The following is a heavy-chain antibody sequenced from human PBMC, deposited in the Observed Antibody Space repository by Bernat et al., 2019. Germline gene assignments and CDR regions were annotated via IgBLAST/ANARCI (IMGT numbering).Heavy chain of an antibody. D-gene: IGHD2-15*01. CDR2: ISPSGGST. V-gene: IGHV1-46*01. CDR1: GYTFTRYY. Sequence: QVQLVQSGAEVKKPGASVKVSCKASGYTFTRYYLHWVRQAPGQGLEWMGIISPSGGSTTYAQKFQGRVTMTRDTSTSTVYMELSSLRSEDTAVYYCARDSVSVRGVVAANFDYWGQGTLVTVSS. J-gene: IGHJ4*02. CDR3: ARDSVSVRGVVAANFDY.